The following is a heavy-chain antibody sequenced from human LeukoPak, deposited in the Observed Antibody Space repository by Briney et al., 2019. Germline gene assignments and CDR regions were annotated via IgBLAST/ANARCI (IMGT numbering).Heavy chain of an antibody. D-gene: IGHD3-9*01. CDR1: RGSISSYY. Sequence: SETLSLTCTVSRGSISSYYWSWIRQPPGKGLEWIAYMYNSESTKYNPSLKSRVTISVDTSKKQFSLKLRSVTAADTALYYCARHVLTAGSIDWGQGTLVTVSS. CDR2: MYNSEST. J-gene: IGHJ4*02. V-gene: IGHV4-59*08. CDR3: ARHVLTAGSID.